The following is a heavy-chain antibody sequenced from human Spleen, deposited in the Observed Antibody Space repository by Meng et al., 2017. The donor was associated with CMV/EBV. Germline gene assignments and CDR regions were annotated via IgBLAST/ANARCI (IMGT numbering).Heavy chain of an antibody. V-gene: IGHV3-7*01. Sequence: LSCAAAGFTSSGYWMIWCRQAPGKGLEWVANIKQDGRESYSVDSVKGRFTISRDNAKNSVFLQMNSLRAEDTAVYYCAGGDGWHFDSWGQGTLVTVSS. CDR3: AGGDGWHFDS. J-gene: IGHJ4*02. D-gene: IGHD2-21*02. CDR1: GFTSSGYW. CDR2: IKQDGRES.